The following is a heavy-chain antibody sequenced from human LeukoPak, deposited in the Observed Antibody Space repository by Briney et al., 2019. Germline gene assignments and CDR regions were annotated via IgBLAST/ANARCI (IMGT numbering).Heavy chain of an antibody. CDR3: AELGITMIGGV. D-gene: IGHD3-10*02. V-gene: IGHV3-48*04. J-gene: IGHJ6*04. Sequence: GGSLRLSCVGSGFSFSTYGMNWVRQAPGKGLEWVSYISSSGSTIYYADSVKGRFTISRDNAKNSLYLQMNSLRAEGTAVYYCAELGITMIGGVWGKGTTVTISS. CDR2: ISSSGSTI. CDR1: GFSFSTYG.